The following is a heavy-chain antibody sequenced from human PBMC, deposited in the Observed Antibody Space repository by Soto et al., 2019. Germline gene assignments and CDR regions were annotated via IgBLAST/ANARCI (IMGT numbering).Heavy chain of an antibody. V-gene: IGHV3-48*02. D-gene: IGHD3-3*01. CDR3: ARWSYFDY. Sequence: GGSLRLSCAASGFTFSSYSMNWVRQAPGKGLEWVSYISSSSTIYYADSVKGRFTISRDNAKNSLYLQMNSLRDEDTAVYYCARWSYFDYWGQGTLVTVSS. CDR1: GFTFSSYS. J-gene: IGHJ4*02. CDR2: ISSSSTI.